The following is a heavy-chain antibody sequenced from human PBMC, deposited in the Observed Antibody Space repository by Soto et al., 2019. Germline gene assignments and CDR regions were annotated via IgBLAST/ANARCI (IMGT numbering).Heavy chain of an antibody. D-gene: IGHD2-8*02. CDR2: IWYDGSIK. CDR1: VFTFHTYG. CDR3: ARIDCTGDNCNPYYHYGMDV. V-gene: IGHV3-33*01. J-gene: IGHJ6*02. Sequence: LRLSCAASVFTFHTYGMHWVRQIPGKGLQWVAIIWYDGSIKYYADSVRGRFTISRDNSKNTLYLQMNSLRDEDTAVYYCARIDCTGDNCNPYYHYGMDVWGQGTTVTVSS.